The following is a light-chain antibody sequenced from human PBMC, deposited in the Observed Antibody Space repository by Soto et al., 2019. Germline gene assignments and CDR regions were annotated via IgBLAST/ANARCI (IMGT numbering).Light chain of an antibody. CDR2: DAS. CDR1: QSISNR. J-gene: IGKJ1*01. CDR3: QHYGGVWT. V-gene: IGKV1-5*01. Sequence: DIQMTQSPSTLSASVGDRVTITCRASQSISNRLAWYQQKPGKAPKVLIYDASSLEGGVPSRFSGNGSATEFILTNSSLQTHDFATYHCQHYGGVWTFGQGTKVEIK.